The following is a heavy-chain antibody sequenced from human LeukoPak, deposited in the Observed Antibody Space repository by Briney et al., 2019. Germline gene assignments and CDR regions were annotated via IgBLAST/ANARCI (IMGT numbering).Heavy chain of an antibody. CDR3: AKGFVVVVSATQSSWFDP. CDR1: GFTFSSYG. Sequence: GGSLRLSWAASGFTFSSYGMSWVRQAPGKGLEWVSAISGSGGNTYYADSVKGRFTIPRDNSKNTLYLQMNSLRAEDTAVYYCAKGFVVVVSATQSSWFDPWGQGTLVTVSS. CDR2: ISGSGGNT. D-gene: IGHD2-15*01. J-gene: IGHJ5*02. V-gene: IGHV3-23*01.